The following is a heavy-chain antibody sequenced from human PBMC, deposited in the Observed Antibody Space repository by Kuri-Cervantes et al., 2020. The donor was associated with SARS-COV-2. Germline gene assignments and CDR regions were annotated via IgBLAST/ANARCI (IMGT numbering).Heavy chain of an antibody. CDR1: GYIFTDYY. CDR3: AREIAAAGTRWFDP. CDR2: MNPNSGNT. Sequence: ASVKVSCKASGYIFTDYYMHWVRQAPGQGLEWMGWMNPNSGNTGYAQKFQGRVTMTRNTSISTAYMELSSLRSEDTAVYYCAREIAAAGTRWFDPWGQGTLVTVSS. D-gene: IGHD6-13*01. V-gene: IGHV1-8*02. J-gene: IGHJ5*02.